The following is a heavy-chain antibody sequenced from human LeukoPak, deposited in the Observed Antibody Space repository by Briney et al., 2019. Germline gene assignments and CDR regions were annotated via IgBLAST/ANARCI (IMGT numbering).Heavy chain of an antibody. Sequence: VASVKVSCKASGGTFSSYAISWVRQAPGQGLEWMGRIIPIFGTANYAQKFQGRVTITTDESTSTADMELSSLRSKDTAVYYCAGATRQVRPPNYYNMDVWGKGTTVTVSS. CDR2: IIPIFGTA. CDR1: GGTFSSYA. V-gene: IGHV1-69*05. J-gene: IGHJ6*03. D-gene: IGHD1-1*01. CDR3: AGATRQVRPPNYYNMDV.